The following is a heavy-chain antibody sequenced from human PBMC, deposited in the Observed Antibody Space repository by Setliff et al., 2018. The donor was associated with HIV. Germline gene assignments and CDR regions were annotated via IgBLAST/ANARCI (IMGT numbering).Heavy chain of an antibody. V-gene: IGHV1-2*04. J-gene: IGHJ6*02. CDR2: INPKSDGT. CDR1: GYSFTDYY. CDR3: ARGHYFKDV. D-gene: IGHD3-22*01. Sequence: GASVKVSCKASGYSFTDYYIHWVRQAPGQGLEWMGWINPKSDGTNYAQKFQGWITMTRDTSISTAYMELSRLRSDDTAVYYCARGHYFKDVWGQGTTVTVSS.